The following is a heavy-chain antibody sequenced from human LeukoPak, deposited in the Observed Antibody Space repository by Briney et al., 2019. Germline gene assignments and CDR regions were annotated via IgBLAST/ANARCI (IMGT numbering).Heavy chain of an antibody. V-gene: IGHV3-11*06. CDR1: GFTFSDYC. CDR2: ISSSSSYT. J-gene: IGHJ4*02. Sequence: PGGSLRLSCAASGFTFSDYCMSWIRQAPGKGLEWVSYISSSSSYTNYADSVKGRFTISRDNAKNSLYLQMNSLRAEDTAVYYCARGRSTSWMSSMGYWGQGTLVTVSS. CDR3: ARGRSTSWMSSMGY. D-gene: IGHD2-2*01.